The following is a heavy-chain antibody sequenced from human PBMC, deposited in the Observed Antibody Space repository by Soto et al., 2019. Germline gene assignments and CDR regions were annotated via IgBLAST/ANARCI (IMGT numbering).Heavy chain of an antibody. CDR1: GYTFTGYY. CDR2: INPNSGGT. V-gene: IGHV1-2*04. CDR3: ARGGLLEYSSSSSHYFDY. Sequence: ASVKVSCKASGYTFTGYYMHWVRQAPGQGLEWMGWINPNSGGTNYAQKFQGWVTMTRDTSISTAYMELSRLRSDDTAVYYCARGGLLEYSSSSSHYFDYWGQGTLVTVSS. J-gene: IGHJ4*02. D-gene: IGHD6-6*01.